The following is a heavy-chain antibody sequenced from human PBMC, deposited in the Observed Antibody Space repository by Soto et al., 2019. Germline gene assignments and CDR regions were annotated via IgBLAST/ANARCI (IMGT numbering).Heavy chain of an antibody. V-gene: IGHV3-23*01. D-gene: IGHD6-19*01. CDR3: AKDPGSGWYWGAFDI. Sequence: GGSLRLSCAASGFTFSSYAMSWVRQAPGKGLEWVSAISGSGGSTYYADSVKGRFTISRVNSKNTLYLQMNSLRAEDTAVYYCAKDPGSGWYWGAFDIWGQGTMVTVSS. J-gene: IGHJ3*02. CDR1: GFTFSSYA. CDR2: ISGSGGST.